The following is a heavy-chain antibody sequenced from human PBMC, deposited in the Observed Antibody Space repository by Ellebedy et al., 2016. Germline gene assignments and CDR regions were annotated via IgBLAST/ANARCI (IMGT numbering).Heavy chain of an antibody. CDR3: LFSYSISSHGFNP. J-gene: IGHJ5*02. V-gene: IGHV4-59*12. Sequence: SETLSLTXSVSGASIRAYFWSWIRQTPGKGLEYVGYIYHIGRSDYNPSLKSRASISVDTSKSQFSLKLTSVTAADTAIYYCLFSYSISSHGFNPWGQGSPVTVSS. CDR2: IYHIGRS. D-gene: IGHD6-6*01. CDR1: GASIRAYF.